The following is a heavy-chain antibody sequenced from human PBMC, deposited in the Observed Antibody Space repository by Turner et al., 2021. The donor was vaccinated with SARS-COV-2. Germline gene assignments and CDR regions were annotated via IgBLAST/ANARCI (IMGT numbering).Heavy chain of an antibody. CDR2: IKQDGSEK. CDR3: ARDQGAVTGAYDY. J-gene: IGHJ4*02. D-gene: IGHD6-19*01. Sequence: EVQLVESGGGLVQPGGSLRLSCAASGFTFSSYWMSWVRQAPGKGLEWVANIKQDGSEKYYVDSVKGRFTISGDNAKNSLSLQMNSLRAEDTAVYYCARDQGAVTGAYDYWGQGTLVTVSS. V-gene: IGHV3-7*01. CDR1: GFTFSSYW.